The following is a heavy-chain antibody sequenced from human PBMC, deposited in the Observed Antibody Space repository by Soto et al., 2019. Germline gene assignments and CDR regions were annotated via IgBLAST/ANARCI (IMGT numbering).Heavy chain of an antibody. D-gene: IGHD4-17*01. CDR3: ARDPHDYGDYYFDY. CDR1: GFTFSSYG. CDR2: IWYDGSNK. Sequence: GGSLRLSCAASGFTFSSYGMHWVHQAPGKGLEWVAVIWYDGSNKYYADSVKGRFTISRDNSKNTLYLQMNSLRAEDTAVYYCARDPHDYGDYYFDYWGQGTLVTVSS. V-gene: IGHV3-33*01. J-gene: IGHJ4*02.